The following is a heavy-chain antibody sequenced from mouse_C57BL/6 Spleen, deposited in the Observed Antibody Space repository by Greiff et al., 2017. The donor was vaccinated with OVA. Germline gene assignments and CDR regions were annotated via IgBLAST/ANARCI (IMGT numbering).Heavy chain of an antibody. J-gene: IGHJ1*03. V-gene: IGHV1-19*01. CDR2: INPYNGGT. CDR1: GYTFTDYY. D-gene: IGHD2-5*01. Sequence: EVQLQESGPVLVKPGASVKMSCKASGYTFTDYYMNWVKQSHGKSLEWIGVINPYNGGTSYNQKFKGKATLTVDKSSSTAYMELYSLTSEDSSVYYCARRGYSNYWYFDVWGTGTTVTVSS. CDR3: ARRGYSNYWYFDV.